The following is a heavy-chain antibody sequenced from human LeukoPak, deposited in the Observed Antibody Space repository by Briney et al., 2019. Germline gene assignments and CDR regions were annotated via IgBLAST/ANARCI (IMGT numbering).Heavy chain of an antibody. Sequence: SETLSLTRTVSGGSISSYYWSWIRQPPGKGLEWIGYIYYSGSTNYNPSLKSRVTISVDTSKNQFSLKLSSVTAADTAVYYCARKTRNYFDYWGQGTLVTVSS. V-gene: IGHV4-59*12. D-gene: IGHD1-14*01. CDR1: GGSISSYY. J-gene: IGHJ4*02. CDR2: IYYSGST. CDR3: ARKTRNYFDY.